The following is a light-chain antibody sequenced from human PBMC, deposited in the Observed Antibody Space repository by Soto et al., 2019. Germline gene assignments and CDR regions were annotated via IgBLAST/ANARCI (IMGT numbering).Light chain of an antibody. Sequence: EIVMTQSPATLSVSPGGRATLSCRASQSISDTLAWYQQKPGQAPRLLIHGASTRAPGFPARFSGSGSGTDFTLTISSLRSEDFAVYYCQQYDNWPWTFGQGTKVEIK. J-gene: IGKJ1*01. CDR2: GAS. V-gene: IGKV3-15*01. CDR1: QSISDT. CDR3: QQYDNWPWT.